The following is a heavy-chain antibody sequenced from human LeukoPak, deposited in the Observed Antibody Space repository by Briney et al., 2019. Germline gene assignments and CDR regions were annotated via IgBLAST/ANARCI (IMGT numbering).Heavy chain of an antibody. CDR2: INTRNGNA. V-gene: IGHV1-18*01. CDR1: GYTFTTYE. CDR3: ARNHLGLGL. D-gene: IGHD3-16*01. J-gene: IGHJ4*02. Sequence: DSVKVSCKASGYTFTTYEIIWVRQAPGQGLEWMGWINTRNGNANYAHQLQGRVTMTTDTSTSTSYMELASLRFDDTAIYYCARNHLGLGLWGQGTLVTVSS.